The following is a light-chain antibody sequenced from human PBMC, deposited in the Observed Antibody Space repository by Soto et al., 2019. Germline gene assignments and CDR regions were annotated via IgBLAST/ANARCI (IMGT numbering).Light chain of an antibody. J-gene: IGLJ2*01. CDR1: SSDVGAYNY. Sequence: SALTQPPSASGSPGQSVTISCTGTSSDVGAYNYVSWYQQHPGKAPKLIISEVSKRPSGVPDRFSGSKSGNTASLTVSGLQAEDEADYYCSSSAGSNNLIFGGGTKLTVL. CDR3: SSSAGSNNLI. V-gene: IGLV2-8*01. CDR2: EVS.